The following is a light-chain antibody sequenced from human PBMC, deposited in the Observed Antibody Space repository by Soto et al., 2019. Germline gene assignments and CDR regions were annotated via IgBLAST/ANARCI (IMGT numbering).Light chain of an antibody. CDR2: TAS. V-gene: IGKV1-39*01. CDR3: QQSYTTPIT. Sequence: SILSASVGDRVTITCRASQSISSWLAWYQQKPGKAPKLLIYTASSLQSGVPSRFSGSESGTDFTLTISSLQPEDFATYYCQQSYTTPITFGQGTRLEIK. CDR1: QSISSW. J-gene: IGKJ5*01.